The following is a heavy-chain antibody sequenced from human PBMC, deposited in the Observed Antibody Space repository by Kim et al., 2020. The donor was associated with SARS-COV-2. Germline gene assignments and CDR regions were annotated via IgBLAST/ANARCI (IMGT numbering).Heavy chain of an antibody. CDR3: ARESYYYDSSGYYSTFDN. Sequence: QGRVTITRDTSASTVYMELSSLRSEDTAVYYCARESYYYDSSGYYSTFDNWGQGTLVTVSS. D-gene: IGHD3-22*01. V-gene: IGHV1-3*01. J-gene: IGHJ4*01.